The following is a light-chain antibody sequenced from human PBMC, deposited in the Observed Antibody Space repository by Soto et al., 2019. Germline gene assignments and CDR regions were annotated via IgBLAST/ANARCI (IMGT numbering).Light chain of an antibody. CDR3: CSYEGSTNLFV. Sequence: QSAVTQPASVSGSPGQSITISCTGTSNDVGFYDLVSWYQQHPGKAPQLLIYEGDRRPSGVSDRFSGSKSGNTASLTITGLQAEDEAEYYCCSYEGSTNLFVFPTGTKLTVL. CDR2: EGD. CDR1: SNDVGFYDL. J-gene: IGLJ1*01. V-gene: IGLV2-23*01.